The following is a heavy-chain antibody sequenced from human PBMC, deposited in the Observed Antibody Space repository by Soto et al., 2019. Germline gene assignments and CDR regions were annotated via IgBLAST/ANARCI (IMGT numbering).Heavy chain of an antibody. Sequence: QVQLXQWGAGLLKPSETLSLTCAVYGGSFSGYYWSWIRQPPGKGLEWIGEINHSGSTNYNPSLKSRVTISVDTSKNQFSLKLSSVTAADTAVYYCARSGSGTRKDWFDPWGQGTLVTVSS. CDR1: GGSFSGYY. CDR2: INHSGST. J-gene: IGHJ5*02. D-gene: IGHD3-10*01. CDR3: ARSGSGTRKDWFDP. V-gene: IGHV4-34*01.